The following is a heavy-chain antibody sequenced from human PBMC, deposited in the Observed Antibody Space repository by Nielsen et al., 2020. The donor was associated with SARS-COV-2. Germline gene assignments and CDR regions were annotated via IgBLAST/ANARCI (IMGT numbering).Heavy chain of an antibody. CDR2: IWYDGSNK. V-gene: IGHV3-33*08. J-gene: IGHJ4*02. D-gene: IGHD6-19*01. Sequence: GESLKISCAASGFTFSRYAMHWVRQAPGKGLEWVAVIWYDGSNKYYADSVKGRFTISRDNSKNTLYLQMNSLRAEDTAVYYCARDQGIAVAGTGDGYWGQGTLVTVSS. CDR1: GFTFSRYA. CDR3: ARDQGIAVAGTGDGY.